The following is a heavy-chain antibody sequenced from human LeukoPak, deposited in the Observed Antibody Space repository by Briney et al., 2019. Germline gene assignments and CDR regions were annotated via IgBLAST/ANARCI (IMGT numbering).Heavy chain of an antibody. CDR2: INAGNGNT. J-gene: IGHJ6*04. CDR1: GYTFTSYG. CDR3: ARDSLLWFGEPYGMDV. V-gene: IGHV1-3*01. Sequence: ASVKVSCKASGYTFTSYGMHWVCQAPGQTLEWMGWINAGNGNTKYSQKFQGRVTITRDTSASTAYMELSSLRSEDTAVYYCARDSLLWFGEPYGMDVWGKGTTVTVSS. D-gene: IGHD3-10*01.